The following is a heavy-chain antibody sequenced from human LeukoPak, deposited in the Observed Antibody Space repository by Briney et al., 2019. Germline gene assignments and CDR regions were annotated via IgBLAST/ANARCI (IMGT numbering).Heavy chain of an antibody. CDR1: GGSVRDGSYY. D-gene: IGHD4-17*01. CDR2: IYYSGST. J-gene: IGHJ4*02. Sequence: SETLSLTCTVSGGSVRDGSYYWGWIRQPPGKGLEWIGSIYYSGSTYYNPSLRSRVTMSVDTSKNQFSLKLSSVTAADTAVYYCARLLTTLTPGADDWGQGTLVTVSS. CDR3: ARLLTTLTPGADD. V-gene: IGHV4-39*01.